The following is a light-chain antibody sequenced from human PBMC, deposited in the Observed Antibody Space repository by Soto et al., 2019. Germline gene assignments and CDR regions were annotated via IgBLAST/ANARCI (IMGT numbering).Light chain of an antibody. CDR3: HQRGTWPWT. V-gene: IGKV3-11*01. Sequence: EIVLTQSPATVSLSPGERATLSCRASQSVRNYLAWSQQKPGQAPRLLIYDASNRATGIPARFSGSGSGTDFTLTISSPEPEDFAVYYCHQRGTWPWTFGQGTKVEIK. J-gene: IGKJ1*01. CDR1: QSVRNY. CDR2: DAS.